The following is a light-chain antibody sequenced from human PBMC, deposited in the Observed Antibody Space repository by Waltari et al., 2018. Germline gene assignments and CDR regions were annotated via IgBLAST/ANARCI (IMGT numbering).Light chain of an antibody. CDR2: DVS. Sequence: QSALTQPASVSGPPGQSITISCTGTSSDVGGYNYVSWYQQHPGKAPKLMIYDVSNRPSGVSNRFSGSKSGNTASLTISGLQAEDEADYYCSSYTRSSTLVFGGGTKLTVL. CDR1: SSDVGGYNY. J-gene: IGLJ2*01. CDR3: SSYTRSSTLV. V-gene: IGLV2-14*03.